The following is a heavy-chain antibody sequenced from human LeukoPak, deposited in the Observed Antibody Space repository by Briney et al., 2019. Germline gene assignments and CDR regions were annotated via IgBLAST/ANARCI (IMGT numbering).Heavy chain of an antibody. CDR1: GYTFTSYA. D-gene: IGHD6-13*01. J-gene: IGHJ6*03. CDR3: ARDQRGGSVAAAGTDLDYYYYMDV. CDR2: INTNTGNP. Sequence: GASVKVSCKASGYTFTSYAMNWVRQAPGQGLEWMGWINTNTGNPTYAQGFTGRFVFSLDTSVSTAYLRISSLKAEDTAVYYCARDQRGGSVAAAGTDLDYYYYMDVWGKGTTVTVSS. V-gene: IGHV7-4-1*02.